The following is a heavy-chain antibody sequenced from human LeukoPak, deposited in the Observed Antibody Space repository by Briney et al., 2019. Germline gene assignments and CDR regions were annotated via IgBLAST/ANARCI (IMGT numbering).Heavy chain of an antibody. CDR2: INSDGSST. Sequence: PGGSLRLSCAASGFTFSSYWMHWVRQAPGKGLVWVSRINSDGSSTSYADSVKGRFTISRDHAKNTVYLQMNSLRADDTAVYYGATSPTFDYWGQGTLVTVSS. CDR3: ATSPTFDY. V-gene: IGHV3-74*01. J-gene: IGHJ4*02. D-gene: IGHD2/OR15-2a*01. CDR1: GFTFSSYW.